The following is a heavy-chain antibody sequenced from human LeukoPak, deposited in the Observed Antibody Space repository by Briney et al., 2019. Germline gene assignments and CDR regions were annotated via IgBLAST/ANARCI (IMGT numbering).Heavy chain of an antibody. CDR2: IYYTGST. V-gene: IGHV4-59*08. Sequence: SETLSLTRSVSGGSINSWYWSWIRQPPGKGLEWIGYIYYTGSTNYNPSLKSRVTMFVDMSKNQFSLRLSSVTAADTAVYYCARHRAYSSSSPFDYWGQGTLVTVSS. D-gene: IGHD6-6*01. J-gene: IGHJ4*02. CDR3: ARHRAYSSSSPFDY. CDR1: GGSINSWY.